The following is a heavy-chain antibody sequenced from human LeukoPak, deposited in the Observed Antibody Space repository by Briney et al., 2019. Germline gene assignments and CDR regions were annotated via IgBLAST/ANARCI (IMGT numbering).Heavy chain of an antibody. CDR3: ASLTTADAFDI. Sequence: SETLSLTCTVSGGSISSYYWSWIRQPPGKGLEWIGYIYYSGSTNYNPSLKSRVTISVDTSRNQFSLKLSSVTAADTAVYYCASLTTADAFDIWGQGTMVTVSS. D-gene: IGHD3-22*01. J-gene: IGHJ3*02. V-gene: IGHV4-59*01. CDR2: IYYSGST. CDR1: GGSISSYY.